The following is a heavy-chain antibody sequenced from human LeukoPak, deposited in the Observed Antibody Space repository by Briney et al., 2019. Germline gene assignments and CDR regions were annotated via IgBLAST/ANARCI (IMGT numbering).Heavy chain of an antibody. CDR2: ISGSGANT. CDR1: AFTFNSYA. J-gene: IGHJ4*02. D-gene: IGHD1-26*01. V-gene: IGHV3-23*01. CDR3: AKCRVGAANFDY. Sequence: GGSLRLSCAASAFTFNSYAMSWVRQAPGKGLEWVSAISGSGANTYYADSVKGRFTISRDNSKNTLYLQMNNLRAEDTAVYYCAKCRVGAANFDYWGQRTLVTVSS.